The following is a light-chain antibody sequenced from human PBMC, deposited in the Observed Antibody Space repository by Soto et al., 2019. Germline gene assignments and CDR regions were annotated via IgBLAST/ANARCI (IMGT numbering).Light chain of an antibody. V-gene: IGKV4-1*01. Sequence: DIVMTQSPDSLAVSLGERATFNCKSSQSILDRSKNKYYLAWYQQKSGQPPKLLIYWASLREPGVPDRFTGSGSGTDFTLTISSLQPEDFAVYYCQQDYNLPRTFGQGTKVEIK. CDR3: QQDYNLPRT. J-gene: IGKJ1*01. CDR2: WAS. CDR1: QSILDRSKNKYY.